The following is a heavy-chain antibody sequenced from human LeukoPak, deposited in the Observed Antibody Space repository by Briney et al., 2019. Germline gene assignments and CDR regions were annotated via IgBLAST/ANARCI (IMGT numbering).Heavy chain of an antibody. CDR3: AREFCSGANCYPMGAFDM. CDR1: GFTFSRYW. V-gene: IGHV3-7*01. J-gene: IGHJ3*02. CDR2: IEQGGSEK. Sequence: GGSLRLSCAASGFTFSRYWMSWVRQAPGKGLEWVPNIEQGGSEKYYVDSVKGRFTISRDNAKNSLYLQMNSLRAEDTAVYYCAREFCSGANCYPMGAFDMWGQGTMVTVSS. D-gene: IGHD2-15*01.